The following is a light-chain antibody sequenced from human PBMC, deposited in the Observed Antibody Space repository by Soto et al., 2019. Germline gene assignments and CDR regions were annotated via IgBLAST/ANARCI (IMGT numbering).Light chain of an antibody. Sequence: EIVLTQSPGTLSLSPGQRATLSCRASQSVSSSFLAWYQQKPGQAPRLLIYGSSSRAAGVPDRFSGSWSGTDFTLTISSLEPEELAVYFCHQFATSRTFGQGTKVDMK. CDR3: HQFATSRT. V-gene: IGKV3-20*01. CDR2: GSS. CDR1: QSVSSSF. J-gene: IGKJ1*01.